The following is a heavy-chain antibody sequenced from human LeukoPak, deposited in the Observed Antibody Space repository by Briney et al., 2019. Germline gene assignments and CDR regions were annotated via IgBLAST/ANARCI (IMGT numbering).Heavy chain of an antibody. V-gene: IGHV1-2*02. CDR2: INPNSGGT. J-gene: IGHJ6*02. Sequence: ASVKVSCKASGYTFTGYYMHWVRQAPGRGLEWMGWINPNSGGTNYAQKFQGRVTMTRDTSISTAYMELSRLRSDDTAVYYCARECSSTSCYTESSYYYGMDVWGQGTTVTVSS. CDR1: GYTFTGYY. CDR3: ARECSSTSCYTESSYYYGMDV. D-gene: IGHD2-2*02.